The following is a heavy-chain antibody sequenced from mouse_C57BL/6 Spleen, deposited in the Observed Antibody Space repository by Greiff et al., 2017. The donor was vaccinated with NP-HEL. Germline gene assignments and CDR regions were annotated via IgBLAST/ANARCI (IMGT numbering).Heavy chain of an antibody. V-gene: IGHV1-82*01. D-gene: IGHD1-1*01. J-gene: IGHJ2*01. CDR2: IYPGAGDT. Sequence: QVQLKESGPELVKPGASVKISCKASGYAFSSSWMNWVKQRPGKGLEWIGRIYPGAGDTNYNGKFKGKSTLTADKSSSTAYMQLSSLTSEDSAVYFCARYYGSSPFDYWGQGTTRTVSS. CDR3: ARYYGSSPFDY. CDR1: GYAFSSSW.